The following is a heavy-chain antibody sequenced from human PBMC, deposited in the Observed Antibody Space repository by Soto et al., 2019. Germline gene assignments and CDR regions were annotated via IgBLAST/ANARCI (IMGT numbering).Heavy chain of an antibody. CDR1: GGTFSSYA. Sequence: ASVKVSCKASGGTFSSYAISWVRQAPGQGLEWMGGIIPIFGTANYAQKFQGRVTITADESTSTAYMELSSLRSEDTAVYYCARLGQTGPRIAFEIWGRGTMVTVSS. CDR2: IIPIFGTA. CDR3: ARLGQTGPRIAFEI. J-gene: IGHJ3*02. V-gene: IGHV1-69*13. D-gene: IGHD1-1*01.